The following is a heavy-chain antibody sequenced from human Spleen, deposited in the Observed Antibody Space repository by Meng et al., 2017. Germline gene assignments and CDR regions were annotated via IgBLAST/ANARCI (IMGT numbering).Heavy chain of an antibody. CDR1: GFYFSNAW. CDR3: ARDYRNYYFDY. D-gene: IGHD1-7*01. Sequence: GESLKISCAASGFYFSNAWMSWVRQAPGKGLEWVSSISSSSSYIYYADSVKGRFTISRDNAKNSLYLQMNSLTAEDTALYYCARDYRNYYFDYWGQGTLVTVSS. V-gene: IGHV3-21*04. CDR2: ISSSSSYI. J-gene: IGHJ4*02.